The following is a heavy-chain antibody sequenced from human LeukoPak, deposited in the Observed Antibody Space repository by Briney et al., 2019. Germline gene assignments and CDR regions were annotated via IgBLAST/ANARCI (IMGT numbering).Heavy chain of an antibody. J-gene: IGHJ3*02. CDR2: IYPGDSDT. CDR1: GYTFITYW. V-gene: IGHV5-51*01. CDR3: ARLLWSPHGLSAYDI. Sequence: GESLKISCKGSGYTFITYWIAWVRQMPGKGLEWMGIIYPGDSDTGYSPSFQGQVTISVGKSISTAYLQWSSVKASDTAIYYCARLLWSPHGLSAYDIWGLGTRVTVSS. D-gene: IGHD3-10*01.